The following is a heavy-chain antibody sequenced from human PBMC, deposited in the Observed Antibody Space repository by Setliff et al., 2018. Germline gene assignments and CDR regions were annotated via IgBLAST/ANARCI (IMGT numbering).Heavy chain of an antibody. V-gene: IGHV3-7*01. CDR1: GFTFSSYW. CDR2: IKQDGSEK. Sequence: GGSLRLSCAASGFTFSSYWMNWVRQAPGKGLEWVANIKQDGSEKYYVDAVRGRFTVSRDNARNLLYLQMNSLRVDDTAVYYCSSYLVSWGQGALVTVSS. D-gene: IGHD2-21*01. J-gene: IGHJ4*02. CDR3: SSYLVS.